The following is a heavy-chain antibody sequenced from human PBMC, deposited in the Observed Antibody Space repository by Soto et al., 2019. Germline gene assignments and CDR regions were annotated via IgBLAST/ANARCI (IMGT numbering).Heavy chain of an antibody. V-gene: IGHV1-2*04. CDR2: INVNSGGT. CDR3: ARGDKLSLYPQLDY. D-gene: IGHD3-16*02. J-gene: IGHJ4*02. CDR1: GYTFTGNY. Sequence: QVQLVQSGAEVKKPGASVKVSCKASGYTFTGNYMHWVRQAPGQGFEWMGWINVNSGGTKYAQKFQGWVPMTRDTSISTAYREPSRLRSDDTAVDYCARGDKLSLYPQLDYWGQGTLVTVSS.